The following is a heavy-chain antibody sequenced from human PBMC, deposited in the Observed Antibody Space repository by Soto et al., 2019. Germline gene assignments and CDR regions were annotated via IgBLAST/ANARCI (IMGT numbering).Heavy chain of an antibody. D-gene: IGHD6-13*01. CDR1: GFSRSTTGVG. J-gene: IGHJ4*02. V-gene: IGHV2-5*01. CDR3: PHSSRAAALFDY. CDR2: IYWHGDK. Sequence: GPTLVNTTQTLTLTCNFTGFSRSTTGVGVGWIRQPPGKALEWLAHIYWHGDKRYSPALKSRLTITKDTSKNQVVLTMTNMDPVETASYCGPHSSRAAALFDYWGQGTLVTVSS.